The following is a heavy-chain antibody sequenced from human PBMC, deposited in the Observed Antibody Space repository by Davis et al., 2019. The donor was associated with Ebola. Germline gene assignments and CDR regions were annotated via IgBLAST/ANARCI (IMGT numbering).Heavy chain of an antibody. V-gene: IGHV3-30*03. Sequence: PGGSLRLSCAASGFTFSSYGMHWVRQAPGKGLELVAVISYDGSNKYYADSVKGRFTISRDNSKNTLFLQMNSLRAEDTAVYYCARPMTTVVTDAFDIWGQGTMVTVSS. J-gene: IGHJ3*02. CDR3: ARPMTTVVTDAFDI. CDR2: ISYDGSNK. CDR1: GFTFSSYG. D-gene: IGHD4-23*01.